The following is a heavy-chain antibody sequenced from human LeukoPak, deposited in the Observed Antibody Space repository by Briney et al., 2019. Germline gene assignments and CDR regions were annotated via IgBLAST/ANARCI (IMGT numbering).Heavy chain of an antibody. J-gene: IGHJ3*02. CDR2: INPSGGST. CDR1: GYTFTGYY. CDR3: ARDVGLQVGATKSDAFDI. V-gene: IGHV1-46*01. Sequence: ASVKVSCKASGYTFTGYYMHWVRQAPGQGLEWMGIINPSGGSTSYAQKFQGRVTMTRDTSTSTVYMELSSLRSEDTAVYYYARDVGLQVGATKSDAFDIWGQGTMVTVSS. D-gene: IGHD1-26*01.